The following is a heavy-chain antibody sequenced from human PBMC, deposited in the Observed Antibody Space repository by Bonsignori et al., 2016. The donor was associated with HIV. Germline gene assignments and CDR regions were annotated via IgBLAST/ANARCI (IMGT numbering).Heavy chain of an antibody. CDR2: INSDGSST. Sequence: VRQAPGKGLVWVSRINSDGSSTTYADSVKGRFTISRDNAKNTLYLQMNSLRAEDTAVYYCARDTGIRFLEWLYSGVGDYMDVWGKGTTVTVSS. J-gene: IGHJ6*03. V-gene: IGHV3-74*01. CDR3: ARDTGIRFLEWLYSGVGDYMDV. D-gene: IGHD3-3*01.